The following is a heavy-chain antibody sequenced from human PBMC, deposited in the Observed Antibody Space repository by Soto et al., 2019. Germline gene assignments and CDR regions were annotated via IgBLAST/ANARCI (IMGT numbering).Heavy chain of an antibody. D-gene: IGHD3-3*01. Sequence: GGSLRLSCAASGFTFSDYYMSWIRQAPGKGLEWVSYISISGSTIYYADSVKGRFTISRDNAKNSLYLQMNSLRAEDTAVYYCAGRFHTIFGVGSFDYWGQGTLVTVSS. CDR1: GFTFSDYY. CDR2: ISISGSTI. CDR3: AGRFHTIFGVGSFDY. J-gene: IGHJ4*02. V-gene: IGHV3-11*01.